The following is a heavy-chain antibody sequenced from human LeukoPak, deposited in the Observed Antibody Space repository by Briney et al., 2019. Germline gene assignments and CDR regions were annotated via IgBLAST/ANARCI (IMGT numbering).Heavy chain of an antibody. CDR3: AKSGFFGVLNTEFDY. CDR1: GFTFTFYA. V-gene: IGHV3-23*01. D-gene: IGHD3-3*01. J-gene: IGHJ4*02. Sequence: GGSLRLSCAASGFTFTFYAMTWVRQAPGKGLEWVSTIFGSGGSTYYRDSVKGRFTISRDNSKNTVDLQMNSLRAEDTAVYYCAKSGFFGVLNTEFDYWGQGTLVTVSS. CDR2: IFGSGGST.